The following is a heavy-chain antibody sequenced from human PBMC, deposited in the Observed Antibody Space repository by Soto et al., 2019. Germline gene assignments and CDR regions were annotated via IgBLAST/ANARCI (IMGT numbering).Heavy chain of an antibody. CDR3: AKVFTATKLGYDSLTCYSYYYGMDV. D-gene: IGHD3-9*01. CDR2: IYTSGST. CDR1: GSSISSYY. Sequence: SETLSLTCTVSGSSISSYYWSWIRQPAGKGLEWIGRIYTSGSTNYNPSLQSRVTMSVDTSKNQLSLKLSSVTAAAAAVYSCAKVFTATKLGYDSLTCYSYYYGMDVCGQGTTATVSS. V-gene: IGHV4-4*07. J-gene: IGHJ6*02.